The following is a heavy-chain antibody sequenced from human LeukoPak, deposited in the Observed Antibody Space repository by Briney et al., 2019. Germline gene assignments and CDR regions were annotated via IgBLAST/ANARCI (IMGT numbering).Heavy chain of an antibody. CDR3: ARRVYYGSGSYHLYNWFDP. V-gene: IGHV5-51*01. J-gene: IGHJ5*02. D-gene: IGHD3-10*01. CDR2: IYPGDSDT. CDR1: GYSFTSYW. Sequence: GESLKISCKGSGYSFTSYWIGWVRQMPGKGLEWMGIIYPGDSDTRYSPSFQGQVTISADKSISTAYLQWSSLKASDTAMYYCARRVYYGSGSYHLYNWFDPWGRGTLVTVSS.